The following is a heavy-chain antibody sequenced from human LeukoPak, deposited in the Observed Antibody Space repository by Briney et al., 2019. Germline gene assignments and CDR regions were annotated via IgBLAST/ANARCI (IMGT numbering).Heavy chain of an antibody. V-gene: IGHV1-2*02. CDR1: GYTFTDYY. J-gene: IGHJ6*02. CDR2: INPNSGGT. CDR3: ARGRGITMVRGVMYGMDV. Sequence: GAAVKVSCKASGYTFTDYYMHWVRQAPGQGLEWMGWINPNSGGTNYAQKFQGRVTMTRDTSISTAYMELSRLRSDDTAVYYCARGRGITMVRGVMYGMDVWGQGTTVTVSS. D-gene: IGHD3-10*01.